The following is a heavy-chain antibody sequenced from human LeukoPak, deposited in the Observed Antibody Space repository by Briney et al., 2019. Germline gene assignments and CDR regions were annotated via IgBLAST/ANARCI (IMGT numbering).Heavy chain of an antibody. CDR3: AKGDSSSWYNNWFDP. J-gene: IGHJ5*02. Sequence: HPGGSLRLSCAASGFTFSSYGMHWVRQAPGKGLEWVAVISYDGSNKYYADSVKGRFTISRDNSKNTLYLQMNSLRAEDTAVYYCAKGDSSSWYNNWFDPWGQGTLVTVSS. CDR1: GFTFSSYG. V-gene: IGHV3-30*18. D-gene: IGHD6-13*01. CDR2: ISYDGSNK.